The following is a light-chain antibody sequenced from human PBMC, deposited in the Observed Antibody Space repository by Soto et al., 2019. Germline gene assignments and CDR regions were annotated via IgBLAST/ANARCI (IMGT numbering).Light chain of an antibody. J-gene: IGLJ1*01. Sequence: QSVLTQPPSASGTPGQRVTISCSGSNSNIGSNTVNWFQQLPGTAPKLLIYTNNQRPSGVPDRFSGSKSGTSASLAVSGRQSEDEADYYCAAWDDSLNGYVFGTGTKLTVL. CDR3: AAWDDSLNGYV. V-gene: IGLV1-44*01. CDR1: NSNIGSNT. CDR2: TNN.